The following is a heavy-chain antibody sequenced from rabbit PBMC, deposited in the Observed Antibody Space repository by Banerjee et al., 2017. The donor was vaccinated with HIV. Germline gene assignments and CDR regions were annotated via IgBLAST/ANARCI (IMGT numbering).Heavy chain of an antibody. D-gene: IGHD3-1*01. CDR3: ARDGASNL. CDR1: GFSFTSGYD. J-gene: IGHJ4*01. Sequence: QEQLVESGGDLVKPGASLTLTCKASGFSFTSGYDMCWVRQAPGKGLEWIACIYTGGGNTYYATWAKGRFTISKTSTTVTLQRPSLTAADTATYFCARDGASNLWGPGTLVTVS. CDR2: IYTGGGNT. V-gene: IGHV1S45*01.